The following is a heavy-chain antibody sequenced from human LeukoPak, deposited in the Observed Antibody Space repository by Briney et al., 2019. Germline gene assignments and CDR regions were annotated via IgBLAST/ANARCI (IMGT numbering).Heavy chain of an antibody. V-gene: IGHV4-39*01. Sequence: SETLSLTCTVSGGSISDSTYYWGWIRQPPGKGLEWIGSIYYSGSTYYNPSLKSRVTISVDTSKNQFSLKLSSVTAADTAVYYCARHLSGSYSFDYWGQGTLVTVSS. CDR3: ARHLSGSYSFDY. J-gene: IGHJ4*02. D-gene: IGHD1-26*01. CDR2: IYYSGST. CDR1: GGSISDSTYY.